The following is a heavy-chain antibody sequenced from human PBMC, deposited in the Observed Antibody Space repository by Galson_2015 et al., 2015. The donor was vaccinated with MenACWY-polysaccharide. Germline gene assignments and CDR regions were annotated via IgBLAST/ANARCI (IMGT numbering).Heavy chain of an antibody. CDR3: ARGHYGLDV. CDR1: GFSLRAWY. CDR2: ISKSGDSI. V-gene: IGHV3-11*01. J-gene: IGHJ6*02. Sequence: SLRLSCAASGFSLRAWYMSWIRQAPGKGLEWLSYISKSGDSIYYGDSVKGRFAISRDNAKNSLYLQLNSLEVEDTAIYYCARGHYGLDVWGQGTTVTVSS.